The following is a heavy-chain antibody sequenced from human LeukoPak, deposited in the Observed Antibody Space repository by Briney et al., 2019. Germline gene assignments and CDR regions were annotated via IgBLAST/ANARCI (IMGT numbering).Heavy chain of an antibody. CDR3: ARPVAVAGRAPTAPFDY. V-gene: IGHV5-51*01. J-gene: IGHJ4*02. CDR2: IYPGDSDT. D-gene: IGHD6-19*01. Sequence: GESLEISCKGSGYSFSSYWIGWVRQMPGKGLEWMWIIYPGDSDTRYSPSFQGQVTISADKSISTAYLQWSSLKASDTAMYYCARPVAVAGRAPTAPFDYWGQGTLVTVSS. CDR1: GYSFSSYW.